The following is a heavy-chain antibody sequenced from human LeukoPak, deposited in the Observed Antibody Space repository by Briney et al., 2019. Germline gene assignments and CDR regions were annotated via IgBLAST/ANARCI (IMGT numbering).Heavy chain of an antibody. J-gene: IGHJ6*02. CDR2: IKQDGSET. Sequence: GGSLRLSCAASGFTFSSYWMSWVRQAPGKGLEWVANIKQDGSETYYLDSVKGRFTISKDNAKNSLYLQMNSLRAEDTALYHCGRNNGMDVWGQGTTVIVSS. V-gene: IGHV3-7*03. CDR3: GRNNGMDV. CDR1: GFTFSSYW.